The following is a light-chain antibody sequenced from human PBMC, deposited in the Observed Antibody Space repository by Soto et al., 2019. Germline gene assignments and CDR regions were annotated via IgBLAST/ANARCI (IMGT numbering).Light chain of an antibody. J-gene: IGKJ4*02. V-gene: IGKV1-5*01. Sequence: MSQSLSTVSVTVGERVTLXCRASHSMSSWLAWYQQKPGKAPKLVIYDASTLESGVPSRFSGSGSGTEFSLTISSLQPDDFARYYCQLYNCLPTTFGDGS. CDR2: DAS. CDR3: QLYNCLPTT. CDR1: HSMSSW.